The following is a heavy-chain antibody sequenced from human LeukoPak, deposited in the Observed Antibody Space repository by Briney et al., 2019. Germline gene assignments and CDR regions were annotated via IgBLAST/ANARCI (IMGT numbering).Heavy chain of an antibody. CDR1: GFTMSHYG. V-gene: IGHV3-7*04. D-gene: IGHD5-24*01. CDR3: TRVGYIDEGIDY. CDR2: IKQDGSKK. Sequence: GGSLRLSCAASGFTMSHYGVSWVRQAPGKGLEWVANIKQDGSKKSYVDSVKGRFTISRDNAKNSLYLQMNSLRAEDTAIYYCTRVGYIDEGIDYWGQGTLVTVSS. J-gene: IGHJ4*02.